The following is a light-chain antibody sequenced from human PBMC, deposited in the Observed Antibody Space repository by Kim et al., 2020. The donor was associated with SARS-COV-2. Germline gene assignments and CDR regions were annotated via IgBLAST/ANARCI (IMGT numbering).Light chain of an antibody. V-gene: IGLV3-21*04. CDR1: NIGGET. Sequence: APGQTARITCERDNIGGETVHWYQQRPGQAPVLVIFYDNDRPSGIPDRFSGSNSGNTATLTISRVEDGDEGDYYCQVWDSRRDHVVFGGGTQLTVL. CDR2: YDN. J-gene: IGLJ3*02. CDR3: QVWDSRRDHVV.